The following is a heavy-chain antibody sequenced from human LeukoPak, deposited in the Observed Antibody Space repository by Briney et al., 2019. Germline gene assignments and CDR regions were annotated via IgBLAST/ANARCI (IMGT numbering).Heavy chain of an antibody. Sequence: SETPSLTCTVSGGSISSGGYYWSWIRQHPGKGLEWIGYIYYSGSTYYNPSLKSRVTISVDTSKNQFSLKLSSVTAADTAVYYCARELTGTTRMDVWGKGTTVTVSS. J-gene: IGHJ6*04. CDR3: ARELTGTTRMDV. CDR2: IYYSGST. V-gene: IGHV4-31*03. D-gene: IGHD1-7*01. CDR1: GGSISSGGYY.